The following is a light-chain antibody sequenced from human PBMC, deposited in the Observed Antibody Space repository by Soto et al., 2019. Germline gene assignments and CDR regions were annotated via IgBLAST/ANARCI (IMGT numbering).Light chain of an antibody. CDR1: QSVTSY. CDR3: QHRSDWPLT. V-gene: IGKV3-11*01. CDR2: DAS. J-gene: IGKJ4*01. Sequence: EIVLTQSPATLSLSPGERATLSCRASQSVTSYLAWYQQKPGQAPRLLIYDASNRATGIPARFSGSGSGTDFTLTISSLEPEDVAVYYCQHRSDWPLTFGGGTKVEIK.